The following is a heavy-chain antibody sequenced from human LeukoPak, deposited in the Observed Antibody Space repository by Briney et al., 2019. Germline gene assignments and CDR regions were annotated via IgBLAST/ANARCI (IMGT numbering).Heavy chain of an antibody. V-gene: IGHV3-30-3*01. Sequence: PGRSLRLSCAASGFTFSNYAMHWVRQAPGKGLEWVAVISYDGSKKWYADSVRGRFSISRDNSKNTLSLQMNNLRGEDTAVYYCARDLSGSYSIGNWGQGTLVTVSS. CDR3: ARDLSGSYSIGN. J-gene: IGHJ4*02. D-gene: IGHD1-26*01. CDR1: GFTFSNYA. CDR2: ISYDGSKK.